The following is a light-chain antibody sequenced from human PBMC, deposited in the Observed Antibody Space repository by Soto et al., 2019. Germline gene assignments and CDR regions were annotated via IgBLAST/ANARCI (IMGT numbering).Light chain of an antibody. Sequence: QSGLTQPAYVSGSPGQSITISCTGTSSDVGDYNLVSWYQHDPGKAPKLLIYEGSKRPSGVSDRFSGSKSGNTASLTISGLQAEDEADYYCCSYASSSTYVFGTGTKVTFL. J-gene: IGLJ1*01. CDR2: EGS. V-gene: IGLV2-23*01. CDR1: SSDVGDYNL. CDR3: CSYASSSTYV.